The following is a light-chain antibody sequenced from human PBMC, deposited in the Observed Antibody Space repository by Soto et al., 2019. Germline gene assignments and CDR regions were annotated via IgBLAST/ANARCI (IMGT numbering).Light chain of an antibody. J-gene: IGLJ2*01. CDR3: TSYTSSRTLI. CDR2: DVN. CDR1: SSDVGAYNS. V-gene: IGLV2-14*03. Sequence: QSALTQPASVSGSPGQSITISCTGTSSDVGAYNSVSWYQHHPGKAPKLMIYDVNNRPSGVSNRFSGSKSGNTASLTISGLQAEDEADYYCTSYTSSRTLIFGGGTKLTVL.